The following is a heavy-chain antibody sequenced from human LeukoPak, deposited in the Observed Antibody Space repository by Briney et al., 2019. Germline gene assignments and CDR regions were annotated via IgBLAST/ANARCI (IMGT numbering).Heavy chain of an antibody. V-gene: IGHV1-69*05. D-gene: IGHD5-12*01. Sequence: ASVKVSCKASGGTFSSYAISWVRQAPGQGLEWMGGIIPIFGTANYAQKFQGRVTITTDESTSIAYMELSSLRSEDTAVYYCARYNHGGYDLSWFDPWGQGTLVTVSS. J-gene: IGHJ5*02. CDR3: ARYNHGGYDLSWFDP. CDR2: IIPIFGTA. CDR1: GGTFSSYA.